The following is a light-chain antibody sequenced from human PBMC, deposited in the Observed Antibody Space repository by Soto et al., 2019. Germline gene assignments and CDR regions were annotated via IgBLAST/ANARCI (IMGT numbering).Light chain of an antibody. V-gene: IGLV2-14*01. CDR1: GSDIGGSKY. CDR3: SSYTGRSALYV. Sequence: QSALTQPASVTGSPGQSITISCTGTGSDIGGSKYVSWYQQHPGKAPKLLIYEVSNRPSGVSNLFSGSKSANTASLIISGLQAEDEADYHCSSYTGRSALYVFGTGTKLTVL. J-gene: IGLJ1*01. CDR2: EVS.